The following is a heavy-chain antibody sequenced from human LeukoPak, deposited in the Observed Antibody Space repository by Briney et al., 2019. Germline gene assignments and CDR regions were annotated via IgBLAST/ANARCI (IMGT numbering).Heavy chain of an antibody. J-gene: IGHJ3*02. CDR1: GFTFSSYE. Sequence: GGSLRLSCAASGFTFSSYEMNWVRQAPGKGLEWVSYISSSGSTIYYADSVKGRFTISRDNAKNSLYLQMNSLRAEDTAAYYCARGFGVAVAGRAFDIWGQGTMVTVSS. D-gene: IGHD6-19*01. CDR2: ISSSGSTI. CDR3: ARGFGVAVAGRAFDI. V-gene: IGHV3-48*03.